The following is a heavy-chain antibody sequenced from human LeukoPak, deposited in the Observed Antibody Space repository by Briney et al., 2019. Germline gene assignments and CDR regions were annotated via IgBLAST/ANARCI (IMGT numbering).Heavy chain of an antibody. J-gene: IGHJ4*02. Sequence: PGGSLRLSCAASGFTFNSYVIYWVRQAPGKGLEWVSGISGSGGSTYHADSVKGRFSISRDNSRNTVFLQMHSLRAEDTALYYCAKTTAGYSSGRYPGWPIDYWGQGTLVTVSS. CDR2: ISGSGGST. D-gene: IGHD6-19*01. V-gene: IGHV3-23*01. CDR3: AKTTAGYSSGRYPGWPIDY. CDR1: GFTFNSYV.